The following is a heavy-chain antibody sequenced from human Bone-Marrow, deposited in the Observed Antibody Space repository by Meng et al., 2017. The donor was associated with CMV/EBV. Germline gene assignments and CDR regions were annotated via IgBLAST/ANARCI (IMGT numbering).Heavy chain of an antibody. Sequence: GESLKISCAASGFTFSNAWMSWVRQAPGKGLEWVGRIKSKTDGGTTDYAAPVKGRFTISRDDSKNTLYLQMNSLKTEDTAVYYCTTGSELLWFGELYDYWGQGNLVNVAS. CDR3: TTGSELLWFGELYDY. V-gene: IGHV3-15*01. D-gene: IGHD3-10*01. CDR2: IKSKTDGGTT. CDR1: GFTFSNAW. J-gene: IGHJ4*02.